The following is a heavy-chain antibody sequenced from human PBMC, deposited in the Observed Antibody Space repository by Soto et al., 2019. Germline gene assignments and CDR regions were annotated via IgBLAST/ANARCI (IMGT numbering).Heavy chain of an antibody. CDR1: GFTFSSYA. CDR3: ARAAYSSSYKYYYGMDV. J-gene: IGHJ6*02. Sequence: GGSLRLSCAASGFTFSSYAMHWVRHAPGKGLEWVAVISYDGSNKYYADSVKGRFTISRDNSKNTLYLQMNSLRAEDTAVYYCARAAYSSSYKYYYGMDVWGQGTTVTVSS. D-gene: IGHD6-13*01. V-gene: IGHV3-30-3*01. CDR2: ISYDGSNK.